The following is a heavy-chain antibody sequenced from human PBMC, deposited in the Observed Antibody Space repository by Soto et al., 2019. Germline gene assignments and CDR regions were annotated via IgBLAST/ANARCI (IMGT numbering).Heavy chain of an antibody. Sequence: GGSLRLSCAASGFTFSDYYMSWIRQAPGKGLEYISSISNRGSTTYAASVKGRFTISRDNARNSLYLQMNSLRVEDTAVYYCARVGWVAATFFDYWGPGTLVTVSS. V-gene: IGHV3-11*01. J-gene: IGHJ4*02. CDR1: GFTFSDYY. CDR3: ARVGWVAATFFDY. D-gene: IGHD1-26*01. CDR2: ISNRGSTT.